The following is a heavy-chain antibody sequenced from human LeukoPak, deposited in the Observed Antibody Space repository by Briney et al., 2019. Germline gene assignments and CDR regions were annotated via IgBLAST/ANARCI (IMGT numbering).Heavy chain of an antibody. J-gene: IGHJ4*02. CDR2: FYPRDSGT. CDR3: ARRQGCSSTSCPPDY. CDR1: GFRFTSYW. D-gene: IGHD2-2*01. V-gene: IGHV5-51*01. Sequence: GASLEISCARSGFRFTSYWIGWGRQLSGKGIEWMGIFYPRDSGTRYSPSLQGQVTISADKSSSTAYLQWSSLKASDTAMYYCARRQGCSSTSCPPDYWGQGTLVTVSP.